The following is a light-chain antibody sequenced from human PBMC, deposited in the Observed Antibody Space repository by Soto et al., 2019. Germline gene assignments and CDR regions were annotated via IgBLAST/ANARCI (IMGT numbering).Light chain of an antibody. CDR1: QSVSSY. CDR3: QQHNDWPT. CDR2: DAS. Sequence: ILFTQSPSTLSLSPGERPTLPFRASQSVSSYLAWYQQKPGQAPRPLIHDASTRATGIPARLSGSGSGTEFILTIRSVQSEYFAFYYCQQHNDWPTFGQGTRLDIK. V-gene: IGKV3-15*01. J-gene: IGKJ5*01.